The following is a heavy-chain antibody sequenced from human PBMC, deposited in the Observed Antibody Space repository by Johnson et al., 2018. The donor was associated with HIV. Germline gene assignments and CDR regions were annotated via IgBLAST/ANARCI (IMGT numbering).Heavy chain of an antibody. CDR3: ARDSSNSFRFEMYAFDI. D-gene: IGHD6-6*01. CDR1: AFTLTHYA. V-gene: IGHV3-30-3*01. J-gene: IGHJ3*02. CDR2: MSYDGINK. Sequence: VQLVESGGGVVQPGRSLRLSCAASAFTLTHYAIHWVRQAPGKGLEWVAVMSYDGINKYYADYVKGRFTISKDNSKNTLYLQMNSLRPEDTAVYYCARDSSNSFRFEMYAFDIWGQGTMVTVSS.